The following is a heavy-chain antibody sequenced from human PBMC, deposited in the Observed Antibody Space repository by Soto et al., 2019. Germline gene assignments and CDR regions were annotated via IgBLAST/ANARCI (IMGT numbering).Heavy chain of an antibody. CDR3: ARDGARFGLYYYGMDV. CDR1: GGSISSYY. Sequence: SETLSLTCTVSGGSISSYYWSWIRQPPGKGLEWIGYIYYSGSTNYNPSLKSRVTISVDTSKNQFSLKLSSVTAADTAVYYCARDGARFGLYYYGMDVWGQGTTVTVS. D-gene: IGHD3-10*01. CDR2: IYYSGST. V-gene: IGHV4-59*01. J-gene: IGHJ6*02.